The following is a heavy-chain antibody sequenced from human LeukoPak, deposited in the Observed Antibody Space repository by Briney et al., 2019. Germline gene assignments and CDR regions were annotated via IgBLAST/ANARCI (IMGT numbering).Heavy chain of an antibody. J-gene: IGHJ4*02. D-gene: IGHD3-9*01. V-gene: IGHV3-23*01. CDR1: GFTFRSYD. CDR3: AKVGQNYHILTYYFDY. Sequence: GGSLRLSCAVSGFTFRSYDMSWVRQAPGKGLEWVSGISGSGESTYYANSVRGRFTISRDTSKNALYLHMNSLRVEDTAVYYCAKVGQNYHILTYYFDYWGQGTLVTVSS. CDR2: ISGSGEST.